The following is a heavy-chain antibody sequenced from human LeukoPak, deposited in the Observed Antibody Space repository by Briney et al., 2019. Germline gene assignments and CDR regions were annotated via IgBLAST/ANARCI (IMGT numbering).Heavy chain of an antibody. J-gene: IGHJ5*02. CDR3: AYSTYYDFLDWFDP. CDR2: IIPIFGTA. CDR1: GGTFSSYA. D-gene: IGHD3-3*01. V-gene: IGHV1-69*13. Sequence: SVKVSCKASGGTFSSYAISWVRQAPGQGLEWMGGIIPIFGTANYAQKFQGRVTVTADESTSTAYMELSSLRSEDTAVYYCAYSTYYDFLDWFDPWGQGTLVTVSS.